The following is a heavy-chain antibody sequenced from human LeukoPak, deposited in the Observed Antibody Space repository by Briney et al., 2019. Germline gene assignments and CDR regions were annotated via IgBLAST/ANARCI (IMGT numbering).Heavy chain of an antibody. Sequence: SETLSLTCAVSADSFSSHYWTWIRQPPGKGLEWIGYISYIGSINYNPSLKSRVTISIDTSKNQFSLKLSSVTAADSAVYYCARDLVTVTKGFDIWGQGTMVSVSS. D-gene: IGHD4-17*01. CDR2: ISYIGSI. CDR3: ARDLVTVTKGFDI. V-gene: IGHV4-59*11. CDR1: ADSFSSHY. J-gene: IGHJ3*02.